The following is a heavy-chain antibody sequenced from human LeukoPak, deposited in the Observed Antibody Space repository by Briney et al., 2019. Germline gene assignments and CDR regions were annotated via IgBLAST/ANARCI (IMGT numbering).Heavy chain of an antibody. CDR3: GRSNGDYVGN. V-gene: IGHV4-39*01. D-gene: IGHD4-17*01. CDR1: GGSISSSSYY. J-gene: IGHJ4*02. CDR2: IYYSGST. Sequence: SETLSLTCTVSGGSISSSSYYWGWIRQPPGKGLEWIGSIYYSGSTYYNPSLKSRVTISVDTSKNQFSLKLSSVTAADTAVYYCGRSNGDYVGNWGQGTLVSVSS.